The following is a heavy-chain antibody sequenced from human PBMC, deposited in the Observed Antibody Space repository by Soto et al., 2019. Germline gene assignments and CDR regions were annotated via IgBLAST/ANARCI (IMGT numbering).Heavy chain of an antibody. V-gene: IGHV1-69*12. Sequence: QVQLVQSGAEVKKPGSSVKVSCKVSGGRFNTNAISWLRQAPGQGLEWIGGIIAIFDKANYAQKFQDRVTMTADESTSTAYMELSSLRSDYTAVYFCTREAHGGNFESWGQGTLVTVSS. D-gene: IGHD2-15*01. CDR1: GGRFNTNA. J-gene: IGHJ4*02. CDR2: IIAIFDKA. CDR3: TREAHGGNFES.